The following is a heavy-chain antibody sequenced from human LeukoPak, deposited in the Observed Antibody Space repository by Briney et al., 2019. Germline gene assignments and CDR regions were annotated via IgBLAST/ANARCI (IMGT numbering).Heavy chain of an antibody. D-gene: IGHD4-17*01. J-gene: IGHJ6*03. CDR1: GGSISSSSYY. V-gene: IGHV4-39*07. Sequence: PSETLSLTCTVSGGSISSSSYYWGWIRQPPGKGLEWIGSIYYSGSTYYNPSLESRVTISVDTSKNQFSLKLSSVTAADTAVYYCASTTSYYYYYMDVWGKGTTVTVSS. CDR3: ASTTSYYYYYMDV. CDR2: IYYSGST.